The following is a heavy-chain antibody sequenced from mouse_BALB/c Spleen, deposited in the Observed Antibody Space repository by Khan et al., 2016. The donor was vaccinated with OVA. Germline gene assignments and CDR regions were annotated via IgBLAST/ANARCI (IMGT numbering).Heavy chain of an antibody. CDR2: ISYSGRT. Sequence: VQLKESGPGLVKPSQSLSLTCTVTGYSITSGYGWNWIRQFPGNKLEWMGYISYSGRTNYNPSLKSRISINHDTSKNQFFLQLNSVTTEDTATYYCAITARIKYWGQGTTLTVSS. J-gene: IGHJ2*01. V-gene: IGHV3-2*02. CDR3: AITARIKY. D-gene: IGHD1-2*01. CDR1: GYSITSGYG.